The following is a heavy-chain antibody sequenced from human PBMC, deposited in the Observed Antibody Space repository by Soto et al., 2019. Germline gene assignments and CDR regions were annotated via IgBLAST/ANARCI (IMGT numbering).Heavy chain of an antibody. Sequence: QVRLVQSGTEVKKPGSSVKVSCKVSGGSFNSFPISWVRQAPGQGPQWMGGIVPVFGRANYAKEFLGRVTITADRSTTTSYMELISLRSDDTAVYYCTDDTTSRAQEWAVDYWGQGTLVMVSS. J-gene: IGHJ4*02. CDR3: TDDTTSRAQEWAVDY. CDR2: IVPVFGRA. D-gene: IGHD3-22*01. V-gene: IGHV1-69*06. CDR1: GGSFNSFP.